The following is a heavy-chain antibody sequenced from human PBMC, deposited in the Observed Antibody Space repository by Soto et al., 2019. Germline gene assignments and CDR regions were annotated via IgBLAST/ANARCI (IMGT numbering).Heavy chain of an antibody. D-gene: IGHD2-15*01. CDR1: GFMFSGYA. CDR3: VKDLAASGWFAP. Sequence: EVQLLESGGGLAQPGESLTLSCAASGFMFSGYAMSWVRQAPGKGLEWVSAVSNSGTSTSYADFVKGRFTISRDNSKNTLYLQMSSLGAEDTALYYCVKDLAASGWFAPWGQGTLVIVSS. J-gene: IGHJ5*02. CDR2: VSNSGTST. V-gene: IGHV3-23*01.